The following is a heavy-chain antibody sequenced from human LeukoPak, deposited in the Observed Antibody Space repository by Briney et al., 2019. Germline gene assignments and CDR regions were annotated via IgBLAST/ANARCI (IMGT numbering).Heavy chain of an antibody. CDR1: GFTVSSNY. CDR2: IYSGGST. V-gene: IGHV3-66*01. CDR3: ARDRRGYYYGSGALDY. J-gene: IGHJ4*02. D-gene: IGHD3-10*01. Sequence: GGSLRLSCAASGFTVSSNYMSWVRQAPGKGLEWVSVIYSGGSTYYADSVKGRFTISRDNSKNTLYLQMNSLRAEDTAVYYCARDRRGYYYGSGALDYWGQGTLVTVSS.